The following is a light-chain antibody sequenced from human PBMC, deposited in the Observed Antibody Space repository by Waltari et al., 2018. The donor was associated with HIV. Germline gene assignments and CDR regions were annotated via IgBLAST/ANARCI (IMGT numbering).Light chain of an antibody. CDR2: KAS. CDR3: QQYSDSPYT. Sequence: DIQMTQSPSTLSASVGERVTITCRADQTITNWLAWYKQAPGEAPNLLIYKASNLQGGVPSRFTGIGSGTQFTLTISSLQSDDSGTYYCQQYSDSPYTFGQGTKLEI. J-gene: IGKJ2*01. V-gene: IGKV1-5*03. CDR1: QTITNW.